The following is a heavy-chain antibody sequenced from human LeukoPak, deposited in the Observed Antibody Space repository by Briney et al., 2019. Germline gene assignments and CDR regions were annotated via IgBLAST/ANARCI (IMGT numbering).Heavy chain of an antibody. D-gene: IGHD3-22*01. J-gene: IGHJ5*02. CDR3: AREGDYYDSSGYWHWFDP. CDR1: GGTFSSYA. Sequence: GASVKVSCKASGGTFSSYAISWVRQAPGQGLEWMGRIIPIFGTANCAQKFQGRVTITADKSTSTAYMELSSLRSEDTAVYYCAREGDYYDSSGYWHWFDPWGQGTLVTASS. CDR2: IIPIFGTA. V-gene: IGHV1-69*06.